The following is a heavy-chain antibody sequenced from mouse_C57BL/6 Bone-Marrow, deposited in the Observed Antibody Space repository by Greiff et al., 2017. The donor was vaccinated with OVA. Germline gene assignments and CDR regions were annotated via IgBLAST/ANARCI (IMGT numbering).Heavy chain of an antibody. CDR2: IWSGGST. V-gene: IGHV2-4*01. J-gene: IGHJ1*03. D-gene: IGHD1-1*01. CDR3: AKKNYYGSSWYFDV. CDR1: GFSLTSYG. Sequence: VQLQQSGPGLVQPSQSLSITCTVSGFSLTSYGVHWVRQPPGKGLEWLGVIWSGGSTDYNAAFISRLSISKDNSKSQVFFKMNSLQADDTAIDYCAKKNYYGSSWYFDVWGTGTSVTVSS.